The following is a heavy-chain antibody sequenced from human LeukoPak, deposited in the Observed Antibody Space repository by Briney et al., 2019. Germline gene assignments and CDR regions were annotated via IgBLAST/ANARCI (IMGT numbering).Heavy chain of an antibody. J-gene: IGHJ6*03. CDR1: GYTFTGYY. CDR3: ARAPPYYYDSSGYSSYYYYYMDV. Sequence: GASVKVSCKASGYTFTGYYMHWVRQAPGQGLEWMGWINPNSGGTNYAQKFQGRVTMTRDTSISTAYMELSRLRSDDTAVYYCARAPPYYYDSSGYSSYYYYYMDVWGKGTTVTVSS. V-gene: IGHV1-2*02. CDR2: INPNSGGT. D-gene: IGHD3-22*01.